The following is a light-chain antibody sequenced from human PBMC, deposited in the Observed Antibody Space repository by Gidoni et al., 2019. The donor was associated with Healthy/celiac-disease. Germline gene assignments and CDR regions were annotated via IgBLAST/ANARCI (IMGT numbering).Light chain of an antibody. CDR2: GAS. CDR1: QSVSSSY. Sequence: SQSVSSSYLAWYQQKPGQAPRLLIYGASSRATGIPDRFSGSGSGTDFTLTISRLEPEDFAVYYCQQYGSSPWTFGQGTKVEIK. V-gene: IGKV3-20*01. CDR3: QQYGSSPWT. J-gene: IGKJ1*01.